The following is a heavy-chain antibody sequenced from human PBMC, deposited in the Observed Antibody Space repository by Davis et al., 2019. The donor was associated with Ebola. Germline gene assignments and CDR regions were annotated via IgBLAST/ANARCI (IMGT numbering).Heavy chain of an antibody. CDR2: IYYSGTT. CDR1: GGSVSSTSYY. CDR3: ARALYYYYGMDV. Sequence: MPSETLSLTCTVSGGSVSSTSYYWGWIRQPPGKGLEWMGSIYYSGTTYDNPSLQSRVTVSVDRSKNQFSLRLNSVTPEDTAVYYCARALYYYYGMDVWGQGTTVTVSS. J-gene: IGHJ6*02. V-gene: IGHV4-39*01.